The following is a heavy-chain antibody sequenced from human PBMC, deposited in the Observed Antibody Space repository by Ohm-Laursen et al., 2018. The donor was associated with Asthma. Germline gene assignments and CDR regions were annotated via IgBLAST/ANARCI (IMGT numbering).Heavy chain of an antibody. D-gene: IGHD3-3*01. Sequence: SLRLSCSASEFTFRSYAMHWVRQAPGKGLEWVAVGGSYYDGGLKYYADSVNGRFTVSRDDSKNTLYLQMNSLRPDDTAVYCCARDVMEWYLPAFDFWGQGTLVTVSS. J-gene: IGHJ4*02. CDR3: ARDVMEWYLPAFDF. V-gene: IGHV3-30-3*01. CDR1: EFTFRSYA. CDR2: GGSYYDGGLK.